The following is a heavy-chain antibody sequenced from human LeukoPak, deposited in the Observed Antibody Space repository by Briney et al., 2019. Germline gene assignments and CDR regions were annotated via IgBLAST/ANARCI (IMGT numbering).Heavy chain of an antibody. J-gene: IGHJ4*02. D-gene: IGHD3-22*01. CDR1: GFTFSSYA. CDR2: IKQDGSEK. CDR3: ARDVHYYYDSSGLDY. V-gene: IGHV3-7*01. Sequence: GGSLRLSCAASGFTFSSYAIHWVRQAPGKGLEWVANIKQDGSEKYYVDSVKGRFTISRDNAKNSLYLQMNSLRAEDTAVYYCARDVHYYYDSSGLDYWGQGTLVTVSS.